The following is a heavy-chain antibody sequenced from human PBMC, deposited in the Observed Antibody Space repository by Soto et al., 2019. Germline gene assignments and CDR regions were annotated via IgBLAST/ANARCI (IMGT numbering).Heavy chain of an antibody. CDR1: GFTFSSYA. J-gene: IGHJ4*02. CDR3: ARDRDSNFHSFDY. Sequence: VQLLESGGGLVQPGGSLRLSCAASGFTFSSYAMSWVRQAPGKGLEWIGYIYYSGSTYYNPSLKSRVTISVDTSKNQFSLKLSSVTAADTAVYYCARDRDSNFHSFDYWGQGTLVTVSS. D-gene: IGHD4-4*01. V-gene: IGHV4-31*02. CDR2: IYYSGST.